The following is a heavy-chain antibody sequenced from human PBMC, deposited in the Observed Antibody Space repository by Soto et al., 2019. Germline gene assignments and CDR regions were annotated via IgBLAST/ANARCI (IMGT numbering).Heavy chain of an antibody. CDR2: IDPSDSYT. CDR1: GYSFTSYW. D-gene: IGHD3-3*01. CDR3: ARLDDFWSGYYTGIGPTGENDY. J-gene: IGHJ4*02. V-gene: IGHV5-10-1*01. Sequence: PGESLKISCKGSGYSFTSYWISWVRQMPGKGLEWMGRIDPSDSYTNYSPSFQGHVTISADKSISTAYLQWSSLKASDTAMYYCARLDDFWSGYYTGIGPTGENDYWGQGTLVTVSS.